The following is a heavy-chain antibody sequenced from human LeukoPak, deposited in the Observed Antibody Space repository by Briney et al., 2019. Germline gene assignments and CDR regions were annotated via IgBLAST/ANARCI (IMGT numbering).Heavy chain of an antibody. V-gene: IGHV3-53*01. CDR2: IYSGGNT. CDR3: ARSYRNPFEY. J-gene: IGHJ4*02. D-gene: IGHD5-18*01. CDR1: GFTVNSNY. Sequence: PGGSLRLSCAASGFTVNSNYMSWVRQAPGKGLEWVSVIYSGGNTYYADSVKGRFTIPRDNSKNTLYLQMNSLRAEDTAVYYCARSYRNPFEYWGQGTLVTVSS.